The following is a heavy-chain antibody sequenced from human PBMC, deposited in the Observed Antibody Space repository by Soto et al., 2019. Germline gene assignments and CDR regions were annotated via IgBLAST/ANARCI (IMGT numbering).Heavy chain of an antibody. CDR3: AREPGYDFWSGYPYYFDY. D-gene: IGHD3-3*01. Sequence: QVQLVQSGAEVKKPGASVKVSCKASGYTFTSYGISWVRQAPGQGLEWMGWISAYNGNTNYAQKLQGRVTMTTDTSTSTAYMELSSLRSDDTAVYYCAREPGYDFWSGYPYYFDYWGQGTLVTVSS. V-gene: IGHV1-18*04. CDR2: ISAYNGNT. J-gene: IGHJ4*02. CDR1: GYTFTSYG.